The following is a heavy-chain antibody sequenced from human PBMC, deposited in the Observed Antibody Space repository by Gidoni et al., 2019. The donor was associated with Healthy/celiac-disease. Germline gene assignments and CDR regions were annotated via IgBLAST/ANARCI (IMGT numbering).Heavy chain of an antibody. Sequence: EVQLLESGGGLVQPGGALRRTWADSGFTVSSYAMSWVRQAPGKGLEWVSAISGSCGSTYYADSVKGLFTISRDNSKNTLYLQMNSLRAEDTAVYYCAKGELERLDYWGQGTLVTVSS. CDR3: AKGELERLDY. CDR1: GFTVSSYA. J-gene: IGHJ4*02. V-gene: IGHV3-23*01. D-gene: IGHD1-1*01. CDR2: ISGSCGST.